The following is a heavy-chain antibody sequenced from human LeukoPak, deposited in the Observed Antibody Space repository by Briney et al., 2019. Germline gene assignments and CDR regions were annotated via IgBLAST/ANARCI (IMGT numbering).Heavy chain of an antibody. J-gene: IGHJ2*01. CDR1: GFTFSSYS. Sequence: GGSLRLSCAASGFTFSSYSMNWVRQAPGKGLEWVSSISSSSSYIYYADSVKGRFTISRDNAKNTLSLQMHRLRDADTAVYYCARLGSGYYFAFDLWGRGTLVTVSS. V-gene: IGHV3-21*01. CDR3: ARLGSGYYFAFDL. CDR2: ISSSSSYI. D-gene: IGHD3-22*01.